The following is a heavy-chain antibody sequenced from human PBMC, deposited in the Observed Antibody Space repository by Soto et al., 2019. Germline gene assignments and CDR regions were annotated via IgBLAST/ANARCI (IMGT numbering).Heavy chain of an antibody. D-gene: IGHD3-16*01. V-gene: IGHV4-34*01. CDR1: GGSFSGYY. CDR2: INHSGST. Sequence: SETLSLTCAVYGGSFSGYYWSWIRQPPGKGLEWIGEINHSGSTNYNPSLKSRVTISVDTSKNQFSLKLSSVTAADTAVYYCARAGYYDYIWGSYSTGYYYYMDVWGKGTTVTVSS. J-gene: IGHJ6*03. CDR3: ARAGYYDYIWGSYSTGYYYYMDV.